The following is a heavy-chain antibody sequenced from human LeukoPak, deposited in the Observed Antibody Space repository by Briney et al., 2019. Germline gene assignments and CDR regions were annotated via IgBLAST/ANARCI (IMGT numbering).Heavy chain of an antibody. CDR2: IKPDASEK. Sequence: GGSLRLSCVGSKFSFNNYWMNWVRQAPGKGLEWVANIKPDASEKSYVDPVKGRFTISRDNAENSLYLQMSSLRAEDTATYYCTTVSGTSGGASHFWGQGTLVTVSS. CDR3: TTVSGTSGGASHF. CDR1: KFSFNNYW. V-gene: IGHV3-7*01. D-gene: IGHD6-25*01. J-gene: IGHJ4*02.